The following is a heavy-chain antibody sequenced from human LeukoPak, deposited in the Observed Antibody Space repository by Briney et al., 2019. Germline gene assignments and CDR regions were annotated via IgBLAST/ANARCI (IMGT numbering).Heavy chain of an antibody. CDR2: INPSGGST. J-gene: IGHJ5*02. V-gene: IGHV1-46*01. CDR1: GYTFTSYY. Sequence: ASVKVSCKASGYTFTSYYMHWVRQASGQGLEWMGIINPSGGSTSYAQKFQGRVTITRDTSASTAYMELSSLRSEDTAVYYCARDRVLCTSCYKGSWFDPWGQGTLVTVSS. CDR3: ARDRVLCTSCYKGSWFDP. D-gene: IGHD2-2*02.